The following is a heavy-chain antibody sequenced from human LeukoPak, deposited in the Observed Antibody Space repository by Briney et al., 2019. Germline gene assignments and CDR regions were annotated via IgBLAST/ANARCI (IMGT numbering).Heavy chain of an antibody. V-gene: IGHV4-39*07. D-gene: IGHD5-18*01. CDR1: GGSISTNY. CDR2: IFYSGST. CDR3: AKSYGYGLVDI. J-gene: IGHJ3*02. Sequence: PSETLSLTCTVSGGSISTNYWGWIRQPPGKGLEWIGNIFYSGSTYYSPSLKSRVTISLDTSRNQFSLKLNSVTAADTAVYYCAKSYGYGLVDIWGQGTMVTVSS.